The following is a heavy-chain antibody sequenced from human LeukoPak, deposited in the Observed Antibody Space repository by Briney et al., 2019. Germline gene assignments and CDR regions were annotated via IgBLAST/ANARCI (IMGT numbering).Heavy chain of an antibody. Sequence: ASVKVSCKASGYSFTGYYMHWVRQAPGQGLEWMGWINFNSGGTNYAQKFQGRVTMTRDMSISTAYMELSRLRSDDTAVYYCAMCGGVSCYSDCFDYWGQGALVTVSS. V-gene: IGHV1-2*02. J-gene: IGHJ4*02. CDR1: GYSFTGYY. CDR3: AMCGGVSCYSDCFDY. D-gene: IGHD2-15*01. CDR2: INFNSGGT.